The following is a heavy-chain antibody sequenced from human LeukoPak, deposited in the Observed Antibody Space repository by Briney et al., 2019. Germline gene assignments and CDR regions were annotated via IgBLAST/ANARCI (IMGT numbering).Heavy chain of an antibody. CDR1: GFTFSSNY. CDR3: ARDGYDTSGYYRDY. V-gene: IGHV3-66*01. D-gene: IGHD3-22*01. Sequence: GGSLRLSCAASGFTFSSNYVSWVRQAPGKGLEWVSLIYSSGSTYYADSVKGRFTISTDSSKNTLYLQMNSLRAEDTAVYYCARDGYDTSGYYRDYWGQGTLVTVSS. CDR2: IYSSGST. J-gene: IGHJ4*02.